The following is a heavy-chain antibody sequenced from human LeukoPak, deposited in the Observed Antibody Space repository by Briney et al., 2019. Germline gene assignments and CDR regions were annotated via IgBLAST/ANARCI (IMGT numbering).Heavy chain of an antibody. CDR1: GYTFTSYD. J-gene: IGHJ5*02. D-gene: IGHD3-3*01. Sequence: ASVKVSCKASGYTFTSYDINWVRQATGQGLEWMGWMNPNSGNTGYAQKFQGRVTMTRNTSISTAYMELSSLRSEDTAVYYCAKDPEAYDFWSAPNGPWFDPWGQGTLVTVSS. CDR3: AKDPEAYDFWSAPNGPWFDP. CDR2: MNPNSGNT. V-gene: IGHV1-8*01.